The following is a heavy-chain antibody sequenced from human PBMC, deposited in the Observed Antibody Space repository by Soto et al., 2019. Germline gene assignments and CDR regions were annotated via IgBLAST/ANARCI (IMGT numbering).Heavy chain of an antibody. J-gene: IGHJ3*02. D-gene: IGHD1-7*01. CDR1: GFTFDDFA. V-gene: IGHV3-9*01. Sequence: VQLVESGGGLVQPGRSLRLSCAASGFTFDDFAMHWVRQVPGKGLEWVSGISWNSGSISYADSVKGRFTISRDNAKNSLYLQMNSLRAEDTALYYCAKSRELNYDAFDMWGQGTMVTVSS. CDR3: AKSRELNYDAFDM. CDR2: ISWNSGSI.